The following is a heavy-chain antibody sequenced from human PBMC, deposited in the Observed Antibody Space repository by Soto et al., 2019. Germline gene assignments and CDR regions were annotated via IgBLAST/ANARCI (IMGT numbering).Heavy chain of an antibody. V-gene: IGHV4-39*01. Sequence: QLQLQESGPGLVKPSETLSLTCTVSGGSIGSSSYYWGWIRQPPGKGLEWIGSIYYSGSTYYNPTLKSRVTIAVDTSKTQFSLKLSPVTAADTAVYYCARRRPPFDYWGQGTLVTVSS. J-gene: IGHJ4*02. CDR3: ARRRPPFDY. CDR2: IYYSGST. CDR1: GGSIGSSSYY.